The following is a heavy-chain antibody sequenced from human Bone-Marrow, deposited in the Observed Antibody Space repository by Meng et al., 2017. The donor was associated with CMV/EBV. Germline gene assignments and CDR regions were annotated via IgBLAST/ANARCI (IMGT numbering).Heavy chain of an antibody. CDR2: ISAYNGNT. CDR3: ARDEKWELLQDYYYGMDV. D-gene: IGHD1-26*01. J-gene: IGHJ6*02. V-gene: IGHV1-18*01. Sequence: ASVKVSCKASGDTFSTFTISWVRQAPGQGFEWMGRISAYNGNTNYAQKLQGRVTMTTDTSTSTAYMELRSLRSDDTAVYYCARDEKWELLQDYYYGMDVWGQGTTVTVSS. CDR1: GDTFSTFT.